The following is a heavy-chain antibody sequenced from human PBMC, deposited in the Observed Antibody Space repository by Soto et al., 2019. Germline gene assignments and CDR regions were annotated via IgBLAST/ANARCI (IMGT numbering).Heavy chain of an antibody. CDR3: VKDESINWYSGHFRH. CDR2: IKMDASEK. D-gene: IGHD6-13*01. CDR1: GFTFGSYW. J-gene: IGHJ1*01. V-gene: IGHV3-7*03. Sequence: GGSLRLSCAASGFTFGSYWMSWVRQAPGKGLEWLATIKMDASEKKYVDSVKGRFAISRDNAKNSLHLQMNSLSAEDTAFYYCVKDESINWYSGHFRHWGQGTLVTVSS.